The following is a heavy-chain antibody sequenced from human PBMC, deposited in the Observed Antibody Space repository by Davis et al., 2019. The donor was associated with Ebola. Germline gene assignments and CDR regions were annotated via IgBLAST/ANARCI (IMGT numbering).Heavy chain of an antibody. Sequence: GESLKISCAASGFTFSGSAMHWVRQASGKGLEWVGRFRSKANSYATAYAASVKGRFTISRDDSKNTAYLQMNSLKTEDTAVYYCTTTTDAFDIWGQGTMVTVSS. J-gene: IGHJ3*02. CDR2: FRSKANSYAT. CDR1: GFTFSGSA. V-gene: IGHV3-73*01. CDR3: TTTTDAFDI. D-gene: IGHD1-7*01.